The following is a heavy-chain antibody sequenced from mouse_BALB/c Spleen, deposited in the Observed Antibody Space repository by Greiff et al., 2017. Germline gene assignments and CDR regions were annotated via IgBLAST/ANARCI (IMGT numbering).Heavy chain of an antibody. V-gene: IGHV5-17*02. D-gene: IGHD2-3*01. CDR1: GFTFSSFG. CDR2: ISSGSSTI. J-gene: IGHJ3*01. CDR3: ARNDGYYGFWFAY. Sequence: EVKLMESGGGLVQPGGSRKLSCAASGFTFSSFGMHWVRQAPEKGLEWVAYISSGSSTIYYADTVKGRFTISRDNPKNTLFLQMTSLRSEDTAMYYCARNDGYYGFWFAYWGQGTLVTVSA.